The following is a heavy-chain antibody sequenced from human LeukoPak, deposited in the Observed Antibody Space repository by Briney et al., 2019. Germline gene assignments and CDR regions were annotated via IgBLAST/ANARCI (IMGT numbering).Heavy chain of an antibody. D-gene: IGHD1/OR15-1a*01. Sequence: GGSLRLSCAASGFTFSTYAMSWVRQAPGKGLEWVSSISGSGGSTYYADPAKGRFTVSRDNSKNTVYLQMNSLRAEDTAVYYCAKGGMSWNRDFDHWAQGTRVTVSS. V-gene: IGHV3-23*01. J-gene: IGHJ4*02. CDR3: AKGGMSWNRDFDH. CDR2: ISGSGGST. CDR1: GFTFSTYA.